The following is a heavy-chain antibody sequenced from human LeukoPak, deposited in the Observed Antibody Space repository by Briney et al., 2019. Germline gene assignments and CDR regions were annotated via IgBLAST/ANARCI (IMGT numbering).Heavy chain of an antibody. D-gene: IGHD3-10*01. Sequence: SETLSLTCTVSGGSISSYYWSWVRQPPRKGLEWIGYIYYSGSTNYNPSLKSRVTISVDTYKNQFSLKLSSVTASDTAVYYCARGHYGSGSPSNWFDPWGQGTLVTVSS. V-gene: IGHV4-59*01. J-gene: IGHJ5*02. CDR2: IYYSGST. CDR1: GGSISSYY. CDR3: ARGHYGSGSPSNWFDP.